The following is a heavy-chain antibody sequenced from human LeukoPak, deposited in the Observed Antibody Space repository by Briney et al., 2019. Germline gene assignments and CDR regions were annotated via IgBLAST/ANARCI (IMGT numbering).Heavy chain of an antibody. Sequence: SGTLSLTCAVSGGSISSSNWWSWVRQPPGKGLEWIGEIYRGGSTNYNPSLKSRVAMSVDRSRNQFSLKLSSVTAADTAVYYCAKGEDYGSGTVHFASWGQGTLVTVSS. V-gene: IGHV4-4*02. CDR1: GGSISSSNW. J-gene: IGHJ4*02. CDR3: AKGEDYGSGTVHFAS. D-gene: IGHD3-10*01. CDR2: IYRGGST.